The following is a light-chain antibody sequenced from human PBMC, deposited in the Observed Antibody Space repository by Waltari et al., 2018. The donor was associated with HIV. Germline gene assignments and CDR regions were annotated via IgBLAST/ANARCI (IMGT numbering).Light chain of an antibody. Sequence: IVLTQSPGTLSLSPGEKATLSCRASQSISSTSLAWYQQKPGQPPRLLIYSASTRANGIPDRFSGSGSGTDFSLTISRLEPEDFAVYYCQRYGRSRTFGQGTKVEIK. V-gene: IGKV3-20*01. CDR3: QRYGRSRT. CDR2: SAS. J-gene: IGKJ1*01. CDR1: QSISSTS.